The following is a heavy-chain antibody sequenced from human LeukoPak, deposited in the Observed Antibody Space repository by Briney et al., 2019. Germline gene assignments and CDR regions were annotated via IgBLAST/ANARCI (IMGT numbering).Heavy chain of an antibody. D-gene: IGHD3-22*01. J-gene: IGHJ4*02. CDR2: IYYSGST. Sequence: ASETLSLTCTVSGGSISSSSYYWGWNRQPPGKGLEWIGSIYYSGSTYYNPSLKSRVTISVDTSKNQLSLKLSSVTAADTAVYYCARFTYYYNSSGYAIDYWGQGTLVTVSS. V-gene: IGHV4-39*01. CDR1: GGSISSSSYY. CDR3: ARFTYYYNSSGYAIDY.